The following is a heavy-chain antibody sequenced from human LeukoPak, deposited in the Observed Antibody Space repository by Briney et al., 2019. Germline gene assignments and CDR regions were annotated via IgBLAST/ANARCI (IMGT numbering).Heavy chain of an antibody. CDR1: GFTFDDYA. J-gene: IGHJ5*02. CDR2: FSWDSGSI. Sequence: GGSLRPSCAASGFTFDDYATHWVRQAPGKGLGWVSGFSWDSGSIGYADSVKGRFTISRDNAKNSLYLQMNSLRAEDTALYYCAKANLLLWFGFGWFDPWGQPTMVTDCS. CDR3: AKANLLLWFGFGWFDP. V-gene: IGHV3-9*01. D-gene: IGHD3-10*01.